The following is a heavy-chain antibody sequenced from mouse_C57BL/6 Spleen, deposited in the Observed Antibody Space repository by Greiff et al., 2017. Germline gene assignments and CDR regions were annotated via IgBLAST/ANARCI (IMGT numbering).Heavy chain of an antibody. CDR3: ARPHGNYPSYWYFDV. J-gene: IGHJ1*03. Sequence: EVHLVESGGGLVKPGGSLKLSCAASGFTFSDYGMHWVRQAPEKGLEWVAYISSGSSTIYYADTVKGRFTISRDNAKNTLFLQMTSLRSEDTAMYYCARPHGNYPSYWYFDVWGTGTTVTVAS. CDR1: GFTFSDYG. D-gene: IGHD2-1*01. V-gene: IGHV5-17*01. CDR2: ISSGSSTI.